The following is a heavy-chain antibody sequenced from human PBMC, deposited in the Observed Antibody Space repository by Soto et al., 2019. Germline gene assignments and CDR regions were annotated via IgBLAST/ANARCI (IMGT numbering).Heavy chain of an antibody. CDR1: GFTFSSYA. V-gene: IGHV3-23*01. J-gene: IGHJ4*02. CDR3: AKEAAPYYYDSSGFRRGPFDY. D-gene: IGHD3-22*01. Sequence: EVQLLESGGGLVQPGGSLRLSCAASGFTFSSYAMSWVRQAPGKGLEWVSAISGSGGSTYYADSVKGRFTISRDNSKKTLYLQMNRRRAEDTAVYYCAKEAAPYYYDSSGFRRGPFDYWGQGTLVTVSS. CDR2: ISGSGGST.